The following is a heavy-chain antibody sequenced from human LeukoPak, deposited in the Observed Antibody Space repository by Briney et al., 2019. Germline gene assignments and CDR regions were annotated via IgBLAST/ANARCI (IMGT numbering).Heavy chain of an antibody. Sequence: SETLSLTCTVSGYSISSGRYWAWIRQPPGKGLEWIGRIYTSGSTNYNPSLKSRVTMSVDTSKNQFSLKLSSVTAADTAVYYCARDLKVYYPYDISPQEYNRFDPWGQGTLVTVSS. D-gene: IGHD3-9*01. CDR1: GYSISSGRY. CDR2: IYTSGST. V-gene: IGHV4-38-2*02. J-gene: IGHJ5*02. CDR3: ARDLKVYYPYDISPQEYNRFDP.